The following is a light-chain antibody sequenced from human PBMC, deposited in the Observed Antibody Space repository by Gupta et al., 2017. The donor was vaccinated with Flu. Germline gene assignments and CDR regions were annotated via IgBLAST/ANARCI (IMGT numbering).Light chain of an antibody. J-gene: IGKJ1*01. CDR1: QGLVYSDGNTY. Sequence: DVVMTQSPLSLPVTLGQPASISCRSSQGLVYSDGNTYLHWFQQRPGQSPRRLIYQVSYRDSGVPDRFSGSASGTDITLKSSMVAAEDVGIYCCRQGADWPWAFGQGTTVEIK. V-gene: IGKV2-30*01. CDR2: QVS. CDR3: RQGADWPWA.